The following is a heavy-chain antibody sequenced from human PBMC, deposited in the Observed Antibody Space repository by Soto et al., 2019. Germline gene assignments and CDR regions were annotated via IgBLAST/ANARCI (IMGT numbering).Heavy chain of an antibody. V-gene: IGHV4-31*03. Sequence: QVQLQESGPGLVKPSQTLSLTCTVSGGSISSGGYYWSWIRQHPGKGLEWIGYIYYSGSTYYNPSRRSRVPRSVDPSKTQFALKLSSVTAADTAVYYCARDAGYSNYYYGMDVWGQGTTVTVSS. D-gene: IGHD4-4*01. CDR3: ARDAGYSNYYYGMDV. CDR1: GGSISSGGYY. J-gene: IGHJ6*02. CDR2: IYYSGST.